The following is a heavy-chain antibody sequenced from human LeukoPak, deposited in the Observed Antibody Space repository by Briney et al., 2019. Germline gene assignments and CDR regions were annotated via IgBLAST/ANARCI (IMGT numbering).Heavy chain of an antibody. J-gene: IGHJ4*02. CDR3: ARNPQSSQQLVSY. D-gene: IGHD6-13*01. CDR1: GFTVSNKY. V-gene: IGHV3-53*01. CDR2: IYSDGST. Sequence: EGSLRLSCAASGFTVSNKYMTWVRQVPGKGLEWVSVIYSDGSTYYADSVKGRFTISRDNSKNTLYLQMNSLRAEDTAVYYCARNPQSSQQLVSYWGQGTLVTVSS.